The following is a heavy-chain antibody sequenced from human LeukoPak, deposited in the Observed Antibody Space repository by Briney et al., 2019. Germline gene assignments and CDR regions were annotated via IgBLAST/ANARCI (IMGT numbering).Heavy chain of an antibody. CDR3: ARTTRELLDGGPTHFDY. CDR2: IYYSGST. D-gene: IGHD1-26*01. J-gene: IGHJ4*02. CDR1: DGSISSYY. V-gene: IGHV4-59*01. Sequence: SETLSLTCTVSDGSISSYYWSWIRQPPGKGLEWIGYIYYSGSTNYNPSLKSRVTISVDTSKNQFSLKLSSVTAADTAVYYCARTTRELLDGGPTHFDYWGQGTLVTVSS.